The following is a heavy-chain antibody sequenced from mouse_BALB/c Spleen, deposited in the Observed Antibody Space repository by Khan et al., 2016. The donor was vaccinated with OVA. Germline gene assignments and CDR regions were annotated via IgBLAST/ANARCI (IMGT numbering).Heavy chain of an antibody. V-gene: IGHV2-9*02. Sequence: QVQLKQSGPGLVAPSQSLSITCTVSGFSLTNYGVHWVRQPPREGLEWLGVIWAGGSTNYNSPLMSRLSISKDNSKSQVFLKMNSLQTNDTAMYYCARPYYGSAWFAYWGQGTLVTVSA. CDR2: IWAGGST. J-gene: IGHJ3*01. CDR3: ARPYYGSAWFAY. CDR1: GFSLTNYG. D-gene: IGHD1-1*01.